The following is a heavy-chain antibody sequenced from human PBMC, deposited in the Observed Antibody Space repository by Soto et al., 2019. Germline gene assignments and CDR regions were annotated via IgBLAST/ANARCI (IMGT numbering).Heavy chain of an antibody. Sequence: ASVKVSCKPSGYTFTNNDVSWVRRATGQGLEWMGWMNPGSGDTGYAQKFQGRVTMTRDISIATAYMELNSLTSEDTAIYYCARMESFGSLNWFDPWGQGTLVTVSS. CDR2: MNPGSGDT. D-gene: IGHD5-18*01. J-gene: IGHJ5*02. CDR1: GYTFTNND. V-gene: IGHV1-8*02. CDR3: ARMESFGSLNWFDP.